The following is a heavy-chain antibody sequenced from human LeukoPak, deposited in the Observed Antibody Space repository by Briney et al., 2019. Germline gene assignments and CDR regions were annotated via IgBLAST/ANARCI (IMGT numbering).Heavy chain of an antibody. J-gene: IGHJ4*02. CDR3: ARERVGADFDY. CDR1: GGSISSGDYY. Sequence: SQTLSLTCTVSGGSISSGDYYWSWIRQPPGKGLEWIGRIYTSGSTNYNPSLKSRVTMSVDTSKNQFSLKLSSATAADTAVYYCARERVGADFDYWGQGTLVTVSS. D-gene: IGHD1-26*01. CDR2: IYTSGST. V-gene: IGHV4-61*02.